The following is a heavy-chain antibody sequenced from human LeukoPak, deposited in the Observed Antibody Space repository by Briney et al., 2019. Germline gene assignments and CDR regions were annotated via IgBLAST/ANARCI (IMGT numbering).Heavy chain of an antibody. CDR2: IYPGDSDT. J-gene: IGHJ5*02. V-gene: IGHV5-51*01. D-gene: IGHD2-2*01. CDR3: ARIYCSSTSCYGASS. CDR1: GYSFTSYW. Sequence: GESLKISCKGSGYSFTSYWIGWVRQMPGKGLGWMGIIYPGDSDTRYSPSFQGQVTISADKSISTAYLQWSSPKASDTAMYYCARIYCSSTSCYGASSWGQGTLVTVSS.